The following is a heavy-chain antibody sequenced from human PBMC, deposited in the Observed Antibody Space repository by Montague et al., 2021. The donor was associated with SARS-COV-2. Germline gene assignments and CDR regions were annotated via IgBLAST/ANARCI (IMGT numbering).Heavy chain of an antibody. CDR3: ARAAGTTTTLIFDS. D-gene: IGHD4-17*01. CDR2: SHHSGPT. V-gene: IGHV4-31*03. CDR1: GGSMSSGGYF. J-gene: IGHJ4*02. Sequence: TLSLTCSVSGGSMSSGGYFWTWIPQPPGKGLEWIRYSHHSGPTFHNPSLMGRAAVSLDTSKSHFSLTLTSVLVADTAVYYCARAAGTTTTLIFDSWGQGIIDTVSS.